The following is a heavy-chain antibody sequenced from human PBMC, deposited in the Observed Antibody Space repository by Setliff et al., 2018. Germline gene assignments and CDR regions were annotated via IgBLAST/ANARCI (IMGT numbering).Heavy chain of an antibody. CDR3: ARVLGVDFQYYYLDI. J-gene: IGHJ6*03. CDR2: IIPIFGTT. V-gene: IGHV1-69*13. D-gene: IGHD2-21*01. CDR1: GGTFQNYG. Sequence: ASVKVSCKASGGTFQNYGLTWVRQAPGQGLEWMGGIIPIFGTTNYAHSFKGRVTFTADDSTSTAYMDLSRLTSEDTAVYYCARVLGVDFQYYYLDIWGKGTTITVSS.